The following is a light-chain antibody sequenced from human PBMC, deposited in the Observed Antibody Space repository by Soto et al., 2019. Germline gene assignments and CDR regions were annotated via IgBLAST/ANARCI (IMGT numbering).Light chain of an antibody. CDR2: GVS. V-gene: IGLV2-14*01. CDR1: RSDIGSYNY. J-gene: IGLJ1*01. CDR3: SSYTSSSTLPYV. Sequence: QSALTQPASVSGSPGQSITISCSGTRSDIGSYNYVAWYQQFPGKTPKILIYGVSNRPSGVSSRFSGSKSGNTASLTISGLQAEDEADYYCSSYTSSSTLPYVFGTGTKVTVL.